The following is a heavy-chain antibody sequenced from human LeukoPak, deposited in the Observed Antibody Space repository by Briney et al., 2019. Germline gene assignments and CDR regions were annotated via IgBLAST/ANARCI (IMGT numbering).Heavy chain of an antibody. CDR1: GYSFTTCW. CDR3: ARHVEWLVQGWFDP. D-gene: IGHD6-19*01. Sequence: GAALKISSKGSGYSFTTCWSAWGRQMPGEGVEWMGIIYPGDSDTIYSPSFQGQVTISADKSISTAYLQWSSLKASDTAMYYCARHVEWLVQGWFDPWGQGTLVTVSS. V-gene: IGHV5-51*01. J-gene: IGHJ5*02. CDR2: IYPGDSDT.